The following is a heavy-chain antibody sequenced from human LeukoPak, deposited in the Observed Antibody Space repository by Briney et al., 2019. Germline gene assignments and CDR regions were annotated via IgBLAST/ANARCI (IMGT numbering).Heavy chain of an antibody. CDR3: SRESSSSSDY. CDR2: IHHNGRI. Sequence: PSETLSLTCAVSGSFISTDYYWSWIRPPPGKGLEWIGSIHHNGRIYYSPSLKSRATLSLDTSKNQLSLRLSSLTAADTALYFCSRESSSSSDYWGQGTLVTVSS. J-gene: IGHJ4*02. D-gene: IGHD6-6*01. V-gene: IGHV4-38-2*02. CDR1: GSFISTDYY.